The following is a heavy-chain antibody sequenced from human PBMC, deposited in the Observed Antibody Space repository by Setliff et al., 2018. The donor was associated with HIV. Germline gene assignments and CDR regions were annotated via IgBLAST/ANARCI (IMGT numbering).Heavy chain of an antibody. D-gene: IGHD1-20*01. Sequence: PGGSLRLSCAASGFTFSSYSMNWVRQAPGKGLEWVSSITSRSSYMYYADSVKGRFTISRDNAKNSLYLQMNSLRAEDTALYYCARDYSRYTWNYFDYWGQGTLVTVSS. CDR3: ARDYSRYTWNYFDY. CDR1: GFTFSSYS. J-gene: IGHJ4*02. V-gene: IGHV3-21*04. CDR2: ITSRSSYM.